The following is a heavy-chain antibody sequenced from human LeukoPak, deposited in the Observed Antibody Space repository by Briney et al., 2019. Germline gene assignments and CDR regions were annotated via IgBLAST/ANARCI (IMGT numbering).Heavy chain of an antibody. J-gene: IGHJ4*02. CDR3: ARTQVYGSGIIDY. CDR1: GFTFSSYG. CDR2: TRYDGSNK. V-gene: IGHV3-30*02. Sequence: GGSLRLSCAASGFTFSSYGMHWVRQAPGKGLEWVTFTRYDGSNKYYADSVKGRFTISRDMSRNTLYLQMNSLRAEDTAVYFCARTQVYGSGIIDYWGQGTLVTVSS. D-gene: IGHD3-10*01.